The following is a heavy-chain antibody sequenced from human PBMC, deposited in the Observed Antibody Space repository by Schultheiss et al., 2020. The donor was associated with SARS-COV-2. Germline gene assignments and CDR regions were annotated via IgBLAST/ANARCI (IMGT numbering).Heavy chain of an antibody. CDR2: ISGSGGST. Sequence: GGSLRLSCAASGFTVSSNYMSWVRQAPGKGLEWVSAISGSGGSTYYADSVKGRFTISRDNSKNTLYLQMNSLRAEDTAVYYCARDLQTVTTYYYYYYMDVWGKGTTVTVSS. CDR1: GFTVSSNY. CDR3: ARDLQTVTTYYYYYYMDV. J-gene: IGHJ6*03. V-gene: IGHV3-23*01. D-gene: IGHD4-11*01.